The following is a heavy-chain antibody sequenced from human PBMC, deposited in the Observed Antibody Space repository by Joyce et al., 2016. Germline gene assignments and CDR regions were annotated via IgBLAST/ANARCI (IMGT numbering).Heavy chain of an antibody. CDR1: GFSFRNAW. CDR2: VKSKSQGGKT. J-gene: IGHJ3*01. V-gene: IGHV3-15*01. Sequence: EVQLVESGGGLVKPGGSLRLSCAASGFSFRNAWVTWVRQAPGKGLAWGGRVKSKSQGGKTDYAAPVKGRFTISRDDSRDTAYLQMNSLKSEDTGVYFCVTGLCIGTACHWDDAFDVWGQGTMVTVSS. CDR3: VTGLCIGTACHWDDAFDV. D-gene: IGHD2-2*01.